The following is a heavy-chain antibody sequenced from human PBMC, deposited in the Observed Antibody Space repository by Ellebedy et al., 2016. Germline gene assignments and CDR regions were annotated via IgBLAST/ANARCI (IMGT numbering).Heavy chain of an antibody. D-gene: IGHD4-17*01. CDR3: YYGHYSGF. CDR2: ISGDGDTT. J-gene: IGHJ4*02. Sequence: GGSLRLXXVASRFTFRNFFMSWVRQAPGGGLEWISTISGDGDTTFSADSVKGRFTISRDNSRYTLYLQMDSLTAADTAVYYCYYGHYSGFWGQGTLVTVSS. CDR1: RFTFRNFF. V-gene: IGHV3-23*01.